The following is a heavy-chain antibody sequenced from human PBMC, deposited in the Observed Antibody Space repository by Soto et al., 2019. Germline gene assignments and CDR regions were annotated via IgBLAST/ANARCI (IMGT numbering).Heavy chain of an antibody. J-gene: IGHJ6*02. V-gene: IGHV5-10-1*01. Sequence: PGESLKISCKGSGYIFTNYWISWVRQMPGKGLEWMGRIDPSDSYTNYGPSFQGHVTISADKSISTAYLQWSSLKASDTATYYCARVPTYYYYAMDVWGQGTTVTVSS. CDR1: GYIFTNYW. CDR3: ARVPTYYYYAMDV. CDR2: IDPSDSYT.